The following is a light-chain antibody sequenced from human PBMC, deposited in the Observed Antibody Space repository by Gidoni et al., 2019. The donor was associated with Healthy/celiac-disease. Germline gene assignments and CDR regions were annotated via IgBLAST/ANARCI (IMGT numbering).Light chain of an antibody. CDR1: QSVLYSSNNKNY. Sequence: DIVMTQSPDSLAVSLGERATINCKSSQSVLYSSNNKNYLAWYQQKPGHPPKLLIYWASTRESGVPDRFSGSGSGTDFTLTISSLQAEDVAVYYCQQYYSTPRTFGQXTKLEIK. J-gene: IGKJ2*01. CDR3: QQYYSTPRT. V-gene: IGKV4-1*01. CDR2: WAS.